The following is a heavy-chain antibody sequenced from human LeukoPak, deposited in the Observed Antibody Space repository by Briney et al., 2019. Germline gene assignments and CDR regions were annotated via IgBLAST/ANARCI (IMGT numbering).Heavy chain of an antibody. J-gene: IGHJ6*03. CDR2: ISCSGGST. CDR3: AKASNSCYDPPYYYYYYSMGV. D-gene: IGHD2-2*01. CDR1: GFTFSSYS. Sequence: GGSLRLSCAASGFTFSSYSMSWVRQAPGKGLEWVSAISCSGGSTYYADSVKGRCTISRDNSKKTLSLQMNSLRAEDTAVYYCAKASNSCYDPPYYYYYYSMGVWGKGTTVTVSS. V-gene: IGHV3-23*01.